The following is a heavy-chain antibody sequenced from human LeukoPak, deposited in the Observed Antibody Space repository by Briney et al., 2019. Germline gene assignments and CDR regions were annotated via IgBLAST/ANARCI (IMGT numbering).Heavy chain of an antibody. CDR2: IYYSGST. CDR1: GGSISSSTDY. CDR3: ARSGTSAATVLRFLEWLLCPFDY. Sequence: SETLSLTCTVSGGSISSSTDYWGWIRQPPGKGLEWIANIYYSGSTYYNPSLESRVTISVGTSKNQFSLKLSSVTAADTAVYYCARSGTSAATVLRFLEWLLCPFDYWGQGTLVTVSS. D-gene: IGHD3-3*01. V-gene: IGHV4-39*07. J-gene: IGHJ4*02.